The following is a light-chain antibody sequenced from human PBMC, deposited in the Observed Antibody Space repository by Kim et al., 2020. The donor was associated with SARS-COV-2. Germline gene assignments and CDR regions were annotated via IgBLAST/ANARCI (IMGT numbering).Light chain of an antibody. CDR1: SGSIATNY. J-gene: IGLJ2*01. CDR3: QSYDTNFDVI. CDR2: EDN. Sequence: KTVTISCPRASGSIATNYVQWYQQRPGSAPRIVIYEDNQRPSGVPDRFSGSTDSSSNSASLTISGLKTEDEADYYCQSYDTNFDVIFGGGTQLTVL. V-gene: IGLV6-57*03.